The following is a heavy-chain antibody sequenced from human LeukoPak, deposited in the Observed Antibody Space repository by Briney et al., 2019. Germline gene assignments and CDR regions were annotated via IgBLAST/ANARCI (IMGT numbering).Heavy chain of an antibody. J-gene: IGHJ5*02. D-gene: IGHD3-10*01. V-gene: IGHV3-74*01. CDR1: EFPSSTYW. CDR3: ARAPPGYNWFDP. Sequence: PGGSLSLSCEPPEFPSSTYWMHWFGQAPGKGLFWAQRINSDGSSTSYADSVKGRFTISRDNAKNTLYLQMNSLRAEDTAVYYCARAPPGYNWFDPWGQGTLVTVSS. CDR2: INSDGSST.